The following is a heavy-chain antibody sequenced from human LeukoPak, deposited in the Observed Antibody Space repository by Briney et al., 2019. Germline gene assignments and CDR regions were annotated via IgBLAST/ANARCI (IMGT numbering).Heavy chain of an antibody. D-gene: IGHD6-19*01. CDR2: IYPGDSDSDI. J-gene: IGHJ3*02. CDR3: ARLHSSGWHKDGFGI. V-gene: IGHV5-51*01. CDR1: GYSFITYW. Sequence: GESLKISCKGSGYSFITYWIGWVRQMPGKGLELMGIIYPGDSDSDIRYSPSFQGQVTISGDKSISTAYLQWSSLKASDTAMYYCARLHSSGWHKDGFGIWGQGTMVTVSS.